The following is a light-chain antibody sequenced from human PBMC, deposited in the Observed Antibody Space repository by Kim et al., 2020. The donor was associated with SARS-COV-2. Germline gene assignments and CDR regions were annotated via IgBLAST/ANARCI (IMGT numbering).Light chain of an antibody. CDR2: YAS. Sequence: GTPNETVAITCRASQNIDNALHWYQQKPEQSPKLLIKYASQSFSGVPSRFRGSGSGTEFTLTIDSLEPGDIATYFCHQTSRLPITFGQGTRLEIK. CDR1: QNIDNA. V-gene: IGKV6-21*01. J-gene: IGKJ5*01. CDR3: HQTSRLPIT.